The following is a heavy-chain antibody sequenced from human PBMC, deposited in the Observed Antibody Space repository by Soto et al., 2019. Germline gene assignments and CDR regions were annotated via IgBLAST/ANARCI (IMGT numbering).Heavy chain of an antibody. CDR3: ARMYSSGSGWFHP. D-gene: IGHD6-19*01. CDR2: ITHSGST. CDR1: GGSFSAYS. J-gene: IGHJ5*02. V-gene: IGHV4-34*01. Sequence: PSETLSLTXAVYGGSFSAYSWSWIRQPPGKGLEWIGEITHSGSTYYNPSLKSRVTISVDTSKNQFSMSLTSVTAADTARYYCARMYSSGSGWFHPWGQGTLVTVSS.